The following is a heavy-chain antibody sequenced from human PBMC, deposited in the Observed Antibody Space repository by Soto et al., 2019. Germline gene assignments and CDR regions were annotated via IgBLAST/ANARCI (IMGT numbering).Heavy chain of an antibody. Sequence: QVRLQQSGPGLVKPSQTLSLTCAISGDSISSNSAAWNWIRHSPSRGLEWLGRTYYRSKWYNEYAVSVKSRLTTNPDTSKNQFYLQMNSVTPEDTAVYYCARSSGWFDYWGQGTLVTVSS. J-gene: IGHJ5*01. CDR1: GDSISSNSAA. CDR2: TYYRSKWYN. D-gene: IGHD6-19*01. CDR3: ARSSGWFDY. V-gene: IGHV6-1*01.